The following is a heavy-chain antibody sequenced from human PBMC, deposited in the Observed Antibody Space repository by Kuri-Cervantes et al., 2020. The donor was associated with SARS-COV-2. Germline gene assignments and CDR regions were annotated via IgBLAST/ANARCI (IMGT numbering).Heavy chain of an antibody. Sequence: GESLKISCAASGFTFSYSWMSWVRQAPGKGLEWVSGIRGSGGDTYYADSVKGRFTMSRDNSKNTLFLQMNSLRAEDTAVYYCAKDRGYYSTSTEYFQHWGQGTLVTVSS. D-gene: IGHD3-22*01. J-gene: IGHJ1*01. CDR3: AKDRGYYSTSTEYFQH. CDR1: GFTFSYSW. V-gene: IGHV3-23*01. CDR2: IRGSGGDT.